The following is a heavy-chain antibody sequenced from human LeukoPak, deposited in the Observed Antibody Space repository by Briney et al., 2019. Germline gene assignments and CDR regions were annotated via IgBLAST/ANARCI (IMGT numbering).Heavy chain of an antibody. CDR1: GFTFSNSW. D-gene: IGHD4-23*01. CDR3: ARGGGNAEY. J-gene: IGHJ4*02. CDR2: VQHIGGET. Sequence: GGSLRLSCAGSGFTFSNSWMGWVRQAPGKGLEWVANVQHIGGETYYVDSVKGRFTISRDNAKNSLYLQMNSLRAEDTAVYYCARGGGNAEYWGQGTLVTVSS. V-gene: IGHV3-7*03.